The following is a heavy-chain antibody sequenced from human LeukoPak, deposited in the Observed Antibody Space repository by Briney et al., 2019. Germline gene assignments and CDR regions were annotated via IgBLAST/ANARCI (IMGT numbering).Heavy chain of an antibody. CDR1: GDSISSYY. V-gene: IGHV4-59*01. J-gene: IGHJ4*02. CDR2: IYYSGST. D-gene: IGHD6-13*01. CDR3: ARATGIAAAGSHLV. Sequence: PSETLSLTCTVSGDSISSYYWRWIRQPPGKGLEWIGYIYYSGSTNYNPSLKSPVTISVDTSKNQFSLKLSSVTAADTAVYYCARATGIAAAGSHLVWGQGTLVTVSS.